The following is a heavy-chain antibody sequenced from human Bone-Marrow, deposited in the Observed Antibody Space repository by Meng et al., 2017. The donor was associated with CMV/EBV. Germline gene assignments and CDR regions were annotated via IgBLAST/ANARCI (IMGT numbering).Heavy chain of an antibody. CDR3: AKSTTSSYYFDD. J-gene: IGHJ4*02. CDR1: GFIFSSYD. V-gene: IGHV3-13*01. Sequence: GESLKISCAASGFIFSSYDFHWVRQATGKGLEWVSAIGTTGDTYYPDSVRGRFSISRENAKSSLYLQMNSLTAGDTAVYYCAKSTTSSYYFDDWGQGTLVTVSS. CDR2: IGTTGDT. D-gene: IGHD2-2*01.